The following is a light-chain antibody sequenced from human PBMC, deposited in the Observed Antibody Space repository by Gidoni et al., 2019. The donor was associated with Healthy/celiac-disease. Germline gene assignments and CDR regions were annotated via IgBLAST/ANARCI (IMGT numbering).Light chain of an antibody. CDR2: GAS. J-gene: IGKJ2*01. Sequence: IVLTQSPGTLSLSPGERATLSCRASQSVSSTYLAWYQQKPGQAPRLLIYGASSRATGIPDRFSGSGSGTDFTLTISRLEPEDFAVYYCQKYGSSNTFGQXTKLEI. CDR1: QSVSSTY. V-gene: IGKV3-20*01. CDR3: QKYGSSNT.